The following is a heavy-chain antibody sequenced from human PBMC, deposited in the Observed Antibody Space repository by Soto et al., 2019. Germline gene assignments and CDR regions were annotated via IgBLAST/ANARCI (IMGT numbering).Heavy chain of an antibody. CDR2: IYWDDEK. V-gene: IGHV2-5*02. Sequence: QITLRESGPTLVKPTQTLTLTCSFSGFSLNTPGVGLSWIRQPPGKALAWLALIYWDDEKRYSPTLRGRLTIAKDTPRNLVVLTMNNMDPVDTATYSCAHRPAAYSGYDLAYWGQGSLVIVSS. CDR3: AHRPAAYSGYDLAY. J-gene: IGHJ4*01. CDR1: GFSLNTPGVG. D-gene: IGHD5-12*01.